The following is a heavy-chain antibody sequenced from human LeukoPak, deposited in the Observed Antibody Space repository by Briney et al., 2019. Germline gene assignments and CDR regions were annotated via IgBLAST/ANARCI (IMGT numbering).Heavy chain of an antibody. CDR2: INPSGGST. D-gene: IGHD3-10*01. CDR1: GYTFTSYY. Sequence: ASVKVSCKASGYTFTSYYMHWVRQAPGQGLEWMGIINPSGGSTSYAQKFPGRVTMTRDMSTSTVYMELSSLRSEDTAVYYCARDLGVVRGVMYYFDYWGQGTLVTVSS. CDR3: ARDLGVVRGVMYYFDY. J-gene: IGHJ4*02. V-gene: IGHV1-46*01.